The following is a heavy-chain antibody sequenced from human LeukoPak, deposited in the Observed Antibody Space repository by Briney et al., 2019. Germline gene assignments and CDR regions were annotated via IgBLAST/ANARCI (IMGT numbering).Heavy chain of an antibody. V-gene: IGHV3-30*02. CDR3: AKDLHGGYSSDY. J-gene: IGHJ4*02. Sequence: RPGGSLRLSCAASGFTFNNFGMHWVRQAPGKGLEWVSFIGYEGVHKYYADSVKGRFTISKDNSKATLYLQMNSLGPEDTAVYYCAKDLHGGYSSDYWGQGTLVTVFS. CDR2: IGYEGVHK. CDR1: GFTFNNFG. D-gene: IGHD4-23*01.